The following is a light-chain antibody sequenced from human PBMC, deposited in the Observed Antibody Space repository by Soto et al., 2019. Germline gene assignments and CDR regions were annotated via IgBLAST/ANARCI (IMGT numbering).Light chain of an antibody. J-gene: IGKJ1*01. CDR1: QGVLNRSKNKNY. Sequence: DIVMTQSPDSLAVSLGERATINCKSSQGVLNRSKNKNYIAWYQHKPGQPPKMLIYWASTRESGVPDRFSGSGSGTDFSLTITSLQAEDVAVYYCQQPNSLPWTFGQGTKVEI. V-gene: IGKV4-1*01. CDR2: WAS. CDR3: QQPNSLPWT.